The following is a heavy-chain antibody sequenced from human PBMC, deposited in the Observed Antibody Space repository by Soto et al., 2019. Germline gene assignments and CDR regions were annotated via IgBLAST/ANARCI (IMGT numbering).Heavy chain of an antibody. Sequence: QVQLQESGPGLVKPSETQSLTCTVTGGCISSYYWSWIRQPPGNGLEWIGYIYYSGSTNYNPSLKSRVTISVDTSKNQFSLKLTSVTAADTAVYYCARHGSGSYSDFDSWGQGTLVTVSS. V-gene: IGHV4-59*08. CDR2: IYYSGST. CDR1: GGCISSYY. CDR3: ARHGSGSYSDFDS. D-gene: IGHD1-26*01. J-gene: IGHJ4*02.